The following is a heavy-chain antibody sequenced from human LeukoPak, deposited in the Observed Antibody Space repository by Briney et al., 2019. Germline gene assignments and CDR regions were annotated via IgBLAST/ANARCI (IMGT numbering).Heavy chain of an antibody. D-gene: IGHD3-22*01. CDR3: AREDDTSGYDRSDY. Sequence: PSETLPLTCTVSGGLINSGRYYWSWIRQPAGKALEWIGRIYTSGTTTYNPSLKSRVTISLDTSRNQYSLRLSSVTAADTAMYFCAREDDTSGYDRSDYWGQGTLVTVSS. CDR2: IYTSGTT. J-gene: IGHJ4*02. V-gene: IGHV4-61*02. CDR1: GGLINSGRYY.